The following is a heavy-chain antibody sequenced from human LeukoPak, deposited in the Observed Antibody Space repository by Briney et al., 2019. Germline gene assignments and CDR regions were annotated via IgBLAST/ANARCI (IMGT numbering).Heavy chain of an antibody. J-gene: IGHJ4*02. CDR1: GGSISTYY. D-gene: IGHD6-19*01. CDR2: IYNSGSA. CDR3: ARHGSGWSFDY. V-gene: IGHV4-59*01. Sequence: PSGTLSPTCTVSGGSISTYYWSWIRQPPGKGLEWIGYIYNSGSATYNPSLKSRVTISIDTSKNHFSLKLSSVTAADTAVYYCARHGSGWSFDYWGQGTLVTVSS.